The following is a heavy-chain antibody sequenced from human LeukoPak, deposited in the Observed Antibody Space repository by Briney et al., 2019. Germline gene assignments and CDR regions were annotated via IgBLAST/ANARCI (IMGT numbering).Heavy chain of an antibody. D-gene: IGHD2-2*01. CDR2: IKPKTDGETT. J-gene: IGHJ4*02. Sequence: GGSLRLSCAASGFTFSNAYMNWVRQAPGKGLEWVGRIKPKTDGETTDYAAPVKGRFTISRDDSKNTLYLQMNSLKTEDTAVYYCTTDIITVVVPAAMNYWGQGTLVTVSS. CDR1: GFTFSNAY. V-gene: IGHV3-15*07. CDR3: TTDIITVVVPAAMNY.